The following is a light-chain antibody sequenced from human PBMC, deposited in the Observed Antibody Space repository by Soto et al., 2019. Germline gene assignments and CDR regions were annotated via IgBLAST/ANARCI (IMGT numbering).Light chain of an antibody. CDR1: QTISRW. CDR3: EHPCRDSEA. Sequence: MIPTAPTLSVYGEDGVPIGCRASQTISRWLAWYQQKPGKAPKLLIYKASTLKSGVPSRFSGSGSGTEFTLAIRCRQPCGFAPQYCEHPCRDSEAFGEGTKVDIK. V-gene: IGKV1-5*03. J-gene: IGKJ1*01. CDR2: KAS.